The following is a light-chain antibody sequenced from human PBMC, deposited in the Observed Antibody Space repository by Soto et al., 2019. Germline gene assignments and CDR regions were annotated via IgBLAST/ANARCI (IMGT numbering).Light chain of an antibody. CDR2: GNS. V-gene: IGLV1-40*01. CDR3: QSYDSSLSGYV. Sequence: QAVVTQPPSVSGAPGQRVTISCTGSSSNIGAGYDVHWYQQLPGTAPKVFIYGNSNRPSGVPDRVSGSKSGTSASLAITGLQAEDEADYYCQSYDSSLSGYVFGTGTKVTVL. J-gene: IGLJ1*01. CDR1: SSNIGAGYD.